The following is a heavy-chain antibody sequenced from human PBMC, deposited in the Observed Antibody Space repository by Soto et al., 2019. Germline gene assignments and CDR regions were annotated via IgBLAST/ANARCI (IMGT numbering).Heavy chain of an antibody. J-gene: IGHJ4*02. V-gene: IGHV4-59*01. CDR2: IYYSGTT. CDR1: GGSISSYY. Sequence: KPSETLSLTCTVSGGSISSYYWSWIRQPPGKGLEWIGYIYYSGTTDYNPSLKSRVTISVDTSKNQFSLKLSSVTAADTAVYYCAREVIWSGYFYYWGQGTPVTVSS. D-gene: IGHD3-3*01. CDR3: AREVIWSGYFYY.